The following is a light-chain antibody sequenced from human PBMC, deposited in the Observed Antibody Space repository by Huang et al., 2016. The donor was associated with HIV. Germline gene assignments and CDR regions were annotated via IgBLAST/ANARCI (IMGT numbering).Light chain of an antibody. CDR1: QNVFGNY. CDR3: QQYGGSRA. Sequence: EIVLTQSPGTLSLSPGERATLSCRASQNVFGNYLAWYQQKPGQAPRLRISGASIRATGIPDRFSGSGSGTDFTLTISRLQPEDFAVYYCQQYGGSRAFGQGTKVEMK. V-gene: IGKV3-20*01. J-gene: IGKJ1*01. CDR2: GAS.